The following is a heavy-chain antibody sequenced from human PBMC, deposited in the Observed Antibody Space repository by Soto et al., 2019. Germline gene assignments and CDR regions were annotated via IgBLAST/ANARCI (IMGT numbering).Heavy chain of an antibody. Sequence: QVQLVESGGGLVKPGGSLRLSCAASGFTFSDYYMSWIRQAPGKGLEWVSYISSSSSYTNYADSVKGRFTISRDNAKNSLYLHMNSLRAEDTAVYYCARTDSSGWYIGYWGQGTLVTVSS. V-gene: IGHV3-11*05. CDR1: GFTFSDYY. J-gene: IGHJ4*02. CDR2: ISSSSSYT. D-gene: IGHD6-19*01. CDR3: ARTDSSGWYIGY.